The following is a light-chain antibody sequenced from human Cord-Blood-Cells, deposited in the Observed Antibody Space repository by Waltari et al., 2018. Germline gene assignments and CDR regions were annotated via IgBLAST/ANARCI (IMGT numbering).Light chain of an antibody. CDR3: VAWDDSLNGPV. Sequence: QSVLTQPPSASGTPGQRVTIPCSGSSHHNGSNTVTWYQQLPGTAPKLLIYSNNQRPSGVPDRFSGSKSGTSASLAISGLQSEDEADYYCVAWDDSLNGPVFGGGTKLTVL. V-gene: IGLV1-44*01. J-gene: IGLJ3*02. CDR1: SHHNGSNT. CDR2: SNN.